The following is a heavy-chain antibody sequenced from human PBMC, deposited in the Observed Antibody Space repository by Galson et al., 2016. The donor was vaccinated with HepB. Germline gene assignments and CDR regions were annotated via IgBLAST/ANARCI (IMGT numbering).Heavy chain of an antibody. Sequence: SVKVSCKASGYTFTSYYMHWVRQAPGQGLDWMGMINPSSGSANYAQKFQGRVTVTRDTSTSTVYMELSRQRSEDTAVYYCARGGAGHDVIDYWGQGTLVTVSS. D-gene: IGHD3-10*01. J-gene: IGHJ4*02. V-gene: IGHV1-46*01. CDR2: INPSSGSA. CDR1: GYTFTSYY. CDR3: ARGGAGHDVIDY.